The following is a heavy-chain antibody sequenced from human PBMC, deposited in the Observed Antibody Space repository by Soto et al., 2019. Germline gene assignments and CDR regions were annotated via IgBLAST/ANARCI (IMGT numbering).Heavy chain of an antibody. Sequence: SVKVSCKASGGTFSSYAISWVRQAPGQGLEWMGGIIPIFGTASYAQKFQGRVTITADKSTSTAYMELSSLRSEDTAVYYCARKRIAAAGTLDYYYYYGMDVWGQGTTVTVSS. CDR3: ARKRIAAAGTLDYYYYYGMDV. D-gene: IGHD6-13*01. CDR2: IIPIFGTA. V-gene: IGHV1-69*06. J-gene: IGHJ6*02. CDR1: GGTFSSYA.